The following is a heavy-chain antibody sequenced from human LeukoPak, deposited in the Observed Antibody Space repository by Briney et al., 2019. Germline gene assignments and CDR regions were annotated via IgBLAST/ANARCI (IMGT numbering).Heavy chain of an antibody. V-gene: IGHV1-18*01. D-gene: IGHD4-23*01. Sequence: GASVKVSCKASGYTFTTYAISWVRQAPGQGLEWMGWINPYNGWISAYNGNTNYVQKLQGRVTMTTDTSTSTAYMELRSLRSDDTAIYYCARANGGNGNYYYYYMDVWGKGTTVTISS. CDR1: GYTFTTYA. J-gene: IGHJ6*03. CDR3: ARANGGNGNYYYYYMDV. CDR2: ISAYNGNT.